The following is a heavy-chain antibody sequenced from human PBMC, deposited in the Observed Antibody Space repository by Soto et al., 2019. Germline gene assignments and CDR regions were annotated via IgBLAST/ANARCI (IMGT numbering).Heavy chain of an antibody. J-gene: IGHJ5*02. CDR1: GGSFSGYY. V-gene: IGHV4-34*01. CDR2: INHSGST. CDR3: ARATDIVVVPAVPRPFDP. Sequence: SETLSLTFAVYGGSFSGYYWSWIRQPPGKGLEWIGEINHSGSTNYNPSLKSRVTISVDTSKNQFSLKLSSVTAADTAVYYCARATDIVVVPAVPRPFDPWGQGTLVTVSS. D-gene: IGHD2-2*01.